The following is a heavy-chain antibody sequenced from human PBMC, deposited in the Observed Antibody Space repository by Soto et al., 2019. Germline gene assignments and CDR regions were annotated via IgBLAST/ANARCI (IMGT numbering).Heavy chain of an antibody. CDR1: GYNFTSYA. CDR3: VRVRYSGSYCAFDI. V-gene: IGHV1-3*01. J-gene: IGHJ3*02. Sequence: GASVKISSKASGYNFTSYAMHCARQAPGQRHEWMGGITAGNGNTKYSQKFQGRVTITRDTSASTAYMELSSLRSEDTAVYYCVRVRYSGSYCAFDIWGQVTMVTVSS. CDR2: ITAGNGNT. D-gene: IGHD1-26*01.